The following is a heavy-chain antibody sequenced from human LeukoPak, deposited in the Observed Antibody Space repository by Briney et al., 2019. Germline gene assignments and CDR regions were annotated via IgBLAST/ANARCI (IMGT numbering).Heavy chain of an antibody. CDR1: GFTFSNYG. J-gene: IGHJ5*02. D-gene: IGHD6-19*01. V-gene: IGHV3-23*01. CDR3: ARSAWSVAGTRIP. Sequence: PGGSLTLSCAASGFTFSNYGMSWVRQAPGKGLEWVSGIIDSGGRTNYADFVKGRFTISIDNSKNTLYLEMNRLRAEDTGVYYCARSAWSVAGTRIPWGQGTLVTVSS. CDR2: IIDSGGRT.